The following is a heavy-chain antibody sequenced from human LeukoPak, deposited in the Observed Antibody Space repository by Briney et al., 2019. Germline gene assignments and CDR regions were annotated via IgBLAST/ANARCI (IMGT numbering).Heavy chain of an antibody. CDR1: GGSISSSSYY. Sequence: PSETLSLTCAVSGGSISSSSYYWAWIRQPPGKGLEWIGTIYYSGSTYHNPSLKSRVTMSVDTSRNQFSLKLSSVDAADTAVYYCAKAGVRYFDSSGLYAFDFWGQGTTVTVSS. V-gene: IGHV4-39*01. CDR2: IYYSGST. CDR3: AKAGVRYFDSSGLYAFDF. J-gene: IGHJ3*01. D-gene: IGHD3-22*01.